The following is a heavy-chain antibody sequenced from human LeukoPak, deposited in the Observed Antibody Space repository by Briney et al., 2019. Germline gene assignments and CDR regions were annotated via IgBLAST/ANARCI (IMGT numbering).Heavy chain of an antibody. CDR3: ARDRSGSYDWYFDL. CDR2: IYTSGST. D-gene: IGHD1-26*01. CDR1: GGSISSGSYY. Sequence: PSETLSLTCSVSGGSISSGSYYWSWIRQPAGKGLEWIGRIYTSGSTNYNPSLKSRVTISVDTSKNQFSLKLSSVTAADTAVYYCARDRSGSYDWYFDLWGRGTQVTVSS. V-gene: IGHV4-61*02. J-gene: IGHJ2*01.